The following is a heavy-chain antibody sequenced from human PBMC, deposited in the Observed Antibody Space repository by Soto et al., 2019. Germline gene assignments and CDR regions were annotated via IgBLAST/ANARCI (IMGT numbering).Heavy chain of an antibody. CDR2: ISWNSGSI. Sequence: GGSLRLSCAASGFTFDDYAMHWVRQAPGKGLEWVSGISWNSGSIGYADSVKGRFTISRDNAKNSLYLQMNSLRAEDTALYYCAKDYGDYDRYMDVWGKGTTVTVSS. CDR1: GFTFDDYA. J-gene: IGHJ6*03. CDR3: AKDYGDYDRYMDV. D-gene: IGHD4-17*01. V-gene: IGHV3-9*01.